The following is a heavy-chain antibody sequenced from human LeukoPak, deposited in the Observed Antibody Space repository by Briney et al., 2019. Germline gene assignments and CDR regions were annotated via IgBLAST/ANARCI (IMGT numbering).Heavy chain of an antibody. D-gene: IGHD3-10*01. CDR2: IYSGGST. CDR3: ARGRILRAESFFDF. CDR1: GFTVSSNY. Sequence: GGSLRLSCAASGFTVSSNYMSWVRQAPGKGLEWVSVIYSGGSTYYADSVKGRFTISRDNSKNTLYLQMNSLRAEDSALYYCARGRILRAESFFDFWGQGTLVTVSS. V-gene: IGHV3-66*01. J-gene: IGHJ4*02.